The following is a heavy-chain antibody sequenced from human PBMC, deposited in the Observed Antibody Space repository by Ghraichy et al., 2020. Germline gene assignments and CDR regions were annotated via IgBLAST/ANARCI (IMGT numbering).Heavy chain of an antibody. Sequence: SETLSLTCAVSGYSISSGYYWGWIRQPPGKGLEWIGSIYHSGSTYYNPSLKSRVTISVDTSKNQFSLKLSSVTAADTAVYYCAEVTTGDAFDIWGQGTMVTVSS. D-gene: IGHD4-17*01. V-gene: IGHV4-38-2*01. CDR2: IYHSGST. J-gene: IGHJ3*02. CDR1: GYSISSGYY. CDR3: AEVTTGDAFDI.